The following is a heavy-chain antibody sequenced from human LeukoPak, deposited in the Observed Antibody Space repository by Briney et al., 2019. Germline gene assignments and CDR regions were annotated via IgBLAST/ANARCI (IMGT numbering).Heavy chain of an antibody. J-gene: IGHJ6*03. CDR2: IYTSGST. CDR3: ARARDSYHYYYYYMDV. CDR1: GGSISSYY. Sequence: SETLSLTCTVSGGSISSYYWSWIRQPAGKGLEWIGRIYTSGSTNYNPSLKSRVTISVDTSKNQFSLKLSSVTAADTAVYYCARARDSYHYYYYYMDVWGKGTTVTISS. D-gene: IGHD2-21*02. V-gene: IGHV4-4*07.